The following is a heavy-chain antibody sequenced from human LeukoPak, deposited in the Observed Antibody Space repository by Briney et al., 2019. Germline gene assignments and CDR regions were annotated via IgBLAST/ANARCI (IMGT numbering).Heavy chain of an antibody. CDR1: GGSFSGYY. D-gene: IGHD1-1*01. CDR2: INHSGST. V-gene: IGHV4-34*01. Sequence: PSETLSLTCAVYGGSFSGYYWSWILQPPGKGLEWIGEINHSGSTNYNPSLKSRVTISVDTSKNQFSLKLSSVTAADTAVYYCANTYNWNQYWGQGTLVTVSS. CDR3: ANTYNWNQY. J-gene: IGHJ4*02.